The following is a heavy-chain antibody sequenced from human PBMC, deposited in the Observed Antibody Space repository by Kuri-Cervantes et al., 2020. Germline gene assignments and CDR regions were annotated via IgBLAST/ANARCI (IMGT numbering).Heavy chain of an antibody. CDR1: GGSVSSGSYY. V-gene: IGHV4-61*01. CDR3: ARDLAYGSSGYYFDI. CDR2: IYYSGRT. D-gene: IGHD3-22*01. Sequence: SETLSLTCTVSGGSVSSGSYYWSWIRQPPGKGLEWIGYIYYSGRTSYKPSLNSRVTISVDTSKNQFSLKLSSVTAADTAVYYCARDLAYGSSGYYFDIWGQGTMVTVSS. J-gene: IGHJ3*02.